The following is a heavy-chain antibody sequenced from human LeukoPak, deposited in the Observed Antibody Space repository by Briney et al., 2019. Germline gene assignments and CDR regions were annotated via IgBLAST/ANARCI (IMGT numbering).Heavy chain of an antibody. Sequence: SETLSLTCAVSGGSISSSNWWSWVRQPPGKGLEWIEEIYHSGSTNYNPSLKSRVTISVDKSKNQFSLKLSSVTAADTAVYYCASISSSWYSDYWGQGTLVTVSS. V-gene: IGHV4-4*02. CDR2: IYHSGST. CDR1: GGSISSSNW. CDR3: ASISSSWYSDY. J-gene: IGHJ4*02. D-gene: IGHD6-13*01.